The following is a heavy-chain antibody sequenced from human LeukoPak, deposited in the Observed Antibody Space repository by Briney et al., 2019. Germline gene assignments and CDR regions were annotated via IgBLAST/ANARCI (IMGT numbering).Heavy chain of an antibody. CDR1: GSSISSYY. J-gene: IGHJ4*02. CDR3: ARHGHIAVAGRHPFDY. Sequence: SETLSLTCTVSGSSISSYYWSWIRQPPGKGLEWIGYIYYSGSTNYNPSLTSRVTISVDTSKNQFSLKLSSVTAADTAVYYCARHGHIAVAGRHPFDYWGQGTLVTVSS. CDR2: IYYSGST. D-gene: IGHD6-19*01. V-gene: IGHV4-59*08.